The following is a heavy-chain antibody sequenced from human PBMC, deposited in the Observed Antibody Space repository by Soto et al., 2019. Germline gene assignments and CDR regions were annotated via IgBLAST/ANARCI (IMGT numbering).Heavy chain of an antibody. D-gene: IGHD5-18*01. CDR1: GGTFSSYA. J-gene: IGHJ4*02. CDR2: IIPIFGTA. Sequence: SVKVSCKASGGTFSSYAISWVRQAPGQGLEWMGGIIPIFGTANYAQKFQGRVTITADKSTSTAYMELSSLRSEDTAVYYCASYTPGDSWIDYWGQGTLVTVSS. CDR3: ASYTPGDSWIDY. V-gene: IGHV1-69*06.